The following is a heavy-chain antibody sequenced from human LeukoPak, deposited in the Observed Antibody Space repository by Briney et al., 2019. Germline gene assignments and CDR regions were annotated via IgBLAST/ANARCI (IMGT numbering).Heavy chain of an antibody. CDR1: GYTFTSYY. J-gene: IGHJ6*03. Sequence: ASVKVSCKASGYTFTSYYMHWVRQAPGQGLEWMGIINPSGGSTSYAQKFQGRVTMTRDTSTSTVYMELSSLRSEDTAVYYCARDAGGSYYDYYYYYMDVWGKGTTVTVSS. CDR3: ARDAGGSYYDYYYYYMDV. CDR2: INPSGGST. V-gene: IGHV1-46*01. D-gene: IGHD1-26*01.